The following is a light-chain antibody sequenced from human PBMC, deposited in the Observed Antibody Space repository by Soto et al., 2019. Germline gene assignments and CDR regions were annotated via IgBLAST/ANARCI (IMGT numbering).Light chain of an antibody. CDR3: CSYAGSRTVV. CDR2: EGS. Sequence: QSALTQPASGSGSPGQSITISCTGTSSDVGSYNLVSWYQQHPGKAPKLMIYEGSKRPAGVSNRFSGSKSGNTASLTISGLQAEDEADYYCCSYAGSRTVVLGGGTKVTVL. J-gene: IGLJ2*01. V-gene: IGLV2-23*01. CDR1: SSDVGSYNL.